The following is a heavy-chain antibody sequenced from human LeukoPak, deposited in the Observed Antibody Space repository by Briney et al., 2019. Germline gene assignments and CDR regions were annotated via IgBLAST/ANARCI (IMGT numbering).Heavy chain of an antibody. Sequence: SVKVSCKASGGTFISYAISWVRQAPGQGLEWMGGIIPIFGTANYAQKFQGRVTITADESTSTAYMELSSLRSEDTAVYYCAASGWIQLWFYDYWGQGTLVTVSS. CDR3: AASGWIQLWFYDY. V-gene: IGHV1-69*13. D-gene: IGHD5-18*01. J-gene: IGHJ4*02. CDR2: IIPIFGTA. CDR1: GGTFISYA.